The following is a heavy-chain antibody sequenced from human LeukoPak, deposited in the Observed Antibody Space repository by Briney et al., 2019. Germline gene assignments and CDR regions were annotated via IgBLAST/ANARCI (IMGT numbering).Heavy chain of an antibody. Sequence: SETLSLTCTVSGGSISSYYWSWIRQPPGKGLEWIGYIYYSGSTNYNPSLKSRVTISVDTSKNQFSLKLSSVTAADTAVYYCARFLRGYSGYDSGFDYWGQGTLVTVSS. D-gene: IGHD5-12*01. V-gene: IGHV4-59*01. CDR1: GGSISSYY. J-gene: IGHJ4*02. CDR3: ARFLRGYSGYDSGFDY. CDR2: IYYSGST.